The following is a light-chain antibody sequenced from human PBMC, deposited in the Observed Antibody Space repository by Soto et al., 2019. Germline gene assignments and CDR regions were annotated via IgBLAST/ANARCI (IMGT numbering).Light chain of an antibody. CDR3: QQRRDWPRT. J-gene: IGKJ2*01. V-gene: IGKV3-11*01. CDR1: QSISSY. Sequence: EIVLTQSPATLSLSPGERATLSCRASQSISSYLAWYQQKPGQAPRLLFYDASIRAAGIPARFSGSGSGTDFTFTISSREPEDLSVYYCQQRRDWPRTFGRGTKLEIK. CDR2: DAS.